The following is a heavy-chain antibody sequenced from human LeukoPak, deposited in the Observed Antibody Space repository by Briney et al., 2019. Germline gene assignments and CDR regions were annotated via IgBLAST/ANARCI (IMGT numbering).Heavy chain of an antibody. V-gene: IGHV4-39*01. CDR1: GDSISSSNCY. J-gene: IGHJ4*02. CDR3: ARGYYYGSGSYSSDY. D-gene: IGHD3-10*01. Sequence: SETLSLTCTVSGDSISSSNCYWGWIRQPPGKGLEWIGSIYFSGGTYYNASLKSRVTISVDTSKNQFSLKLSSVTAADTAVYYCARGYYYGSGSYSSDYWGQGTLVTVSS. CDR2: IYFSGGT.